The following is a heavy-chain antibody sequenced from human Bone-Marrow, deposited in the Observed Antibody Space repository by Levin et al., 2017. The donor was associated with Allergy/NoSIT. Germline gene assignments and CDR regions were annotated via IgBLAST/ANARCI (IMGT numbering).Heavy chain of an antibody. Sequence: GGSLRLSCAASGFTFSNYGMHWVRQAPGKGLQWVAIISFDGSNQYYADSVKGRFTTSRDDSKNTLYLQMNSLRAEDTAVYYCARDSASATDFWGQGTLVTVSS. CDR2: ISFDGSNQ. CDR1: GFTFSNYG. D-gene: IGHD3-10*01. V-gene: IGHV3-30*03. CDR3: ARDSASATDF. J-gene: IGHJ4*02.